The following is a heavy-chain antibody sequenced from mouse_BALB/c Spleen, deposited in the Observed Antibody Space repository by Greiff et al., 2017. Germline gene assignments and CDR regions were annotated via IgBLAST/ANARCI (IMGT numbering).Heavy chain of an antibody. V-gene: IGHV5-17*02. Sequence: EVKLVESGGGLVQPGGSRKLSCAASGFTFSSFGMHWVRQAPEKGLEWVAYISSGSSTIYYADTVKGRFTISRDNPKNTLFLQMTSLRSEDTAMYYCAGANYYAMDYWGQGTSVTVSS. CDR1: GFTFSSFG. CDR3: AGANYYAMDY. CDR2: ISSGSSTI. J-gene: IGHJ4*01.